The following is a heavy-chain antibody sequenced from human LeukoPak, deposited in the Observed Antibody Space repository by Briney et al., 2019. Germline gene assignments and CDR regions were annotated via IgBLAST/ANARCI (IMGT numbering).Heavy chain of an antibody. CDR3: TTIPGYSSNWYYPDY. D-gene: IGHD6-13*01. V-gene: IGHV3-15*01. J-gene: IGHJ4*02. CDR1: GFTFSNAW. Sequence: PGGSLRLSCAASGFTFSNAWMSWVRQAPGKGLEWVGRINTKIDGGTTDYAAPVKGRFTISRDDSKNTLYLQMNSLKTEDTAVYYCTTIPGYSSNWYYPDYWGQGTLVTVSP. CDR2: INTKIDGGTT.